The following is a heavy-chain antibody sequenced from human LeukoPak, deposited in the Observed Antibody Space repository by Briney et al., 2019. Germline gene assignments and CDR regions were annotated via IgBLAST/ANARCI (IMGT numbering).Heavy chain of an antibody. CDR1: GGSISSYY. D-gene: IGHD3-9*01. J-gene: IGHJ5*02. Sequence: SETLSLTCTVSGGSISSYYWSWIRQPPGKGLEWIGYIYYSGSTNYNPSLKSRVTISVDTSKNQFSLKLSSVTAADTAVYYCARGLRYFDWLVQYNWFDPWGQGTLVTVSS. CDR3: ARGLRYFDWLVQYNWFDP. CDR2: IYYSGST. V-gene: IGHV4-59*12.